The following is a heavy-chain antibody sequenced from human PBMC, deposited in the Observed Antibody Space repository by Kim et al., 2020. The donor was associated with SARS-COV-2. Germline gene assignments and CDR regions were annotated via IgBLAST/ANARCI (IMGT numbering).Heavy chain of an antibody. J-gene: IGHJ4*02. V-gene: IGHV1-18*01. CDR2: T. Sequence: TNHAQKLQGRVTMTTDTSTSTAYMELRSLRSDDTAVYYCAREAMDSSLDYWGQGTLVTVSS. CDR3: AREAMDSSLDY.